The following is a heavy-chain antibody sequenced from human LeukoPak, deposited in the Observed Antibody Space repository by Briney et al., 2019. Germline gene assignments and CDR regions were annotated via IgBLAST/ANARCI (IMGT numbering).Heavy chain of an antibody. CDR3: ARDVGPESKALDI. CDR1: GFTFSDYY. CDR2: ISSSGSTI. J-gene: IGHJ3*02. V-gene: IGHV3-11*01. Sequence: PGGSLRLSCAASGFTFSDYYMSWLRQAPGKGLEWVSYISSSGSTIYYADSVKGRFTISRDNAKNSLYLQMNSLRADDTAVYYCARDVGPESKALDIWGQGTMVTVSS. D-gene: IGHD5/OR15-5a*01.